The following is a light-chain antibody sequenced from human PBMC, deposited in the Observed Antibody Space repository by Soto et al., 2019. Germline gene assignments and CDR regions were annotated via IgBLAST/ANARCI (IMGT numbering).Light chain of an antibody. CDR1: SSDVGGYNY. Sequence: QSALTQRASVSGSPGQSITISCTGTSSDVGGYNYVSWYQQHPGKAPKLMIYEVSNWPSGVSNRFSGSKSGNTASLTISGLQAEDEADYYCSSYTSSSTRVFGAGTKLTVL. CDR3: SSYTSSSTRV. J-gene: IGLJ3*02. CDR2: EVS. V-gene: IGLV2-14*01.